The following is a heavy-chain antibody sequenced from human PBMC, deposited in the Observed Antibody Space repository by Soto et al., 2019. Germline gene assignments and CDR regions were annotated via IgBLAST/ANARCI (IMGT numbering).Heavy chain of an antibody. CDR2: IYYSGST. V-gene: IGHV4-39*01. CDR3: ARTRYFDY. J-gene: IGHJ4*02. Sequence: SETLSLTCTFSGGSISSSSYYLGWIRQPPGKGLEWIGSIYYSGSTYYNPSLKSRVTISVDTSKNQFSLKLSSVSAADTAVYYCARTRYFDYWGQGTLVTVSS. CDR1: GGSISSSSYY.